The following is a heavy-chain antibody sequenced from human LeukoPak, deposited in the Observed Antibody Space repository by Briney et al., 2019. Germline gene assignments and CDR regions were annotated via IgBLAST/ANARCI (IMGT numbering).Heavy chain of an antibody. CDR2: IQFDGNNQ. J-gene: IGHJ4*02. CDR1: GFTFSSFG. Sequence: GGSLRLSCAASGFTFSSFGMHWVRQAPGKGLEWVAFIQFDGNNQQYAGSVKGRFTISRDKNTLHVQMNSLRLEDTAVYYCARNWYSAFDYWGKGTLVTVAS. V-gene: IGHV3-30*02. CDR3: ARNWYSAFDY. D-gene: IGHD1-7*01.